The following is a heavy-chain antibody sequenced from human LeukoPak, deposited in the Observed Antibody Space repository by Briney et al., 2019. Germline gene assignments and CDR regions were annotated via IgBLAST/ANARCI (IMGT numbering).Heavy chain of an antibody. D-gene: IGHD6-19*01. J-gene: IGHJ4*02. CDR3: AKGGTYSSGWYYFDY. Sequence: PGGSLRLSCAASGFTFSSYAMSWVRQAPGKGLEWVSTTSGSGGSTNYADSVKGRFTISRDNSKNTLYLQMNSLRAEDTAIYYCAKGGTYSSGWYYFDYWGQGTLVTVSS. CDR1: GFTFSSYA. CDR2: TSGSGGST. V-gene: IGHV3-23*01.